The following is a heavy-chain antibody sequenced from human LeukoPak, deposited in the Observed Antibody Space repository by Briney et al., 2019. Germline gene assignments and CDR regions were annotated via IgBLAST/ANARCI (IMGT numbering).Heavy chain of an antibody. V-gene: IGHV4-59*01. Sequence: SETLSLTCTVSGGSISSYYWSWIRQPPGKGLEWIGYIYYSGTTNYNPSLKSRVTISVDTSKYQFSLKLSSVTAADTAVYYCARGVYIAAAQYGYWGQGTLVTVSS. CDR1: GGSISSYY. CDR2: IYYSGTT. J-gene: IGHJ4*02. D-gene: IGHD6-13*01. CDR3: ARGVYIAAAQYGY.